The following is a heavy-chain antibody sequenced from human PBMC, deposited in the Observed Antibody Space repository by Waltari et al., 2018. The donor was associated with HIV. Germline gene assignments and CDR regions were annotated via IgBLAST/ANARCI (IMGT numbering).Heavy chain of an antibody. J-gene: IGHJ5*02. D-gene: IGHD3-22*01. CDR1: GGSISSYY. CDR3: ARDPYYYDSSGYYGWFDP. CDR2: IYTRGST. Sequence: QVQLQESGPGLVKPSETLSLTCTVSGGSISSYYWIWIRQPAGKGLEWSGRIYTRGSTNYTPSLKSRVTMSVDTSKNQFSLKLSSGTAADTAVYYCARDPYYYDSSGYYGWFDPWGQGTLVTVSS. V-gene: IGHV4-4*07.